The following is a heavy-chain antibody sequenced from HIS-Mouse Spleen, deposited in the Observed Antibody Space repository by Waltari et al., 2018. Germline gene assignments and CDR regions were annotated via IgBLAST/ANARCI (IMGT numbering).Heavy chain of an antibody. Sequence: EVQLVESGGGLVQPGGSLRLSCAASGFTFSSYSMNWVRQAPGKGLEWVSYNSSSSSTIYYADSVKDRFTISRDNAKNSLYLQMNSLRAEDTAVYYCARGASGSYYLVSVSDYWGQGTLVTVSS. J-gene: IGHJ4*02. V-gene: IGHV3-48*01. CDR1: GFTFSSYS. CDR2: NSSSSSTI. CDR3: ARGASGSYYLVSVSDY. D-gene: IGHD1-26*01.